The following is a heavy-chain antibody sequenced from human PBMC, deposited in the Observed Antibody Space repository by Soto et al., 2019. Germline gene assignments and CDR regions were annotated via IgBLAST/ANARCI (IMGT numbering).Heavy chain of an antibody. D-gene: IGHD3-22*01. CDR2: FIPIFRTL. V-gene: IGHV1-69*01. J-gene: IGHJ3*01. Sequence: QVQLIQSEAAVMKPGSSVRVSCTASGGIFGSHGFSWVRQAPGQRLEWVGGFIPIFRTLTYTEKFQARVRIAAVESVNTVYLDLSGLTSDDTAVYYCVRDRRIYYSDPHDEFVASDYEVWGQGTMVTVSS. CDR1: GGIFGSHG. CDR3: VRDRRIYYSDPHDEFVASDYEV.